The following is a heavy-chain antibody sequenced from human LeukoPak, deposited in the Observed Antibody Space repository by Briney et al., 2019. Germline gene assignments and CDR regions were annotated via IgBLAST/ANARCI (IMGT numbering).Heavy chain of an antibody. D-gene: IGHD6-19*01. CDR3: ARAAYSSGWYLDP. CDR2: IYYSGST. CDR1: GGSISNYY. J-gene: IGHJ5*02. V-gene: IGHV4-59*01. Sequence: SETLSLTCSVSGGSISNYYWSWIRPPPGKGLEWIGYIYYSGSTTYNPSLKSRVSISVDTSKNQFSLKLSSVTAADTAVYYCARAAYSSGWYLDPWGQGTLVTVSS.